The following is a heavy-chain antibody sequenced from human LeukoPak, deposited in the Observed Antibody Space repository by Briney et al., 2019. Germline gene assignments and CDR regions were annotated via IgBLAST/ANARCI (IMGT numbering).Heavy chain of an antibody. V-gene: IGHV4-34*01. Sequence: SETLSLTCAVYGGSFSGYYWSWIRQPPGKGREWIGEINHSGSTNYNPSLKSRVTISVDTSKNQFSLKLSSVTAADTAVYYCARGVQLERRFDPWGQGTLVTVSS. D-gene: IGHD1-1*01. CDR3: ARGVQLERRFDP. CDR2: INHSGST. CDR1: GGSFSGYY. J-gene: IGHJ5*02.